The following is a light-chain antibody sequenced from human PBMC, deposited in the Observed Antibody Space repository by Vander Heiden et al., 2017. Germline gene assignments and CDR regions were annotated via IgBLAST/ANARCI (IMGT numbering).Light chain of an antibody. CDR1: QSISNW. CDR3: QHYNSYLYT. Sequence: DIQMTQSPSTLSASVGDRVTITCRTSQSISNWLSWYQQKPRKAPMLLIYKASSVESVVPSKFSGGGSGTEFTLTISILQADDFATYYCQHYNSYLYTFGQETKLEIK. V-gene: IGKV1-5*03. J-gene: IGKJ2*01. CDR2: KAS.